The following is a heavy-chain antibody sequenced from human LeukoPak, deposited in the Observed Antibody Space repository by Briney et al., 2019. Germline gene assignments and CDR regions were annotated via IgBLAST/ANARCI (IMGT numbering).Heavy chain of an antibody. V-gene: IGHV1-2*02. D-gene: IGHD3-9*01. CDR3: ARDFGYDILTGFKNYFDY. CDR1: GYTFTGYY. Sequence: ASVKVSCKASGYTFTGYYMHWVRQAPGQGLEWMGWINPNSGGTNYAQKLQGRVTMTTDTSTSTAYMELRSLRSDDTAVYYCARDFGYDILTGFKNYFDYWGQGTLVTVSS. CDR2: INPNSGGT. J-gene: IGHJ4*02.